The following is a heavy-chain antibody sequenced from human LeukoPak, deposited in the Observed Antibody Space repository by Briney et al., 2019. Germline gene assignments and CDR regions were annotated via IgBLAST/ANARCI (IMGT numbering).Heavy chain of an antibody. Sequence: GASAKVSCKASGYTFTSYGISWVRQAPGQGLEWMGWISAYNGNTNYAQKLQGRVTMTTDTSTSTAYMELRSLRSDDTAVYYCARDTYYYGSGSLGMDVWGKGTTVTVSS. D-gene: IGHD3-10*01. CDR3: ARDTYYYGSGSLGMDV. V-gene: IGHV1-18*04. CDR1: GYTFTSYG. CDR2: ISAYNGNT. J-gene: IGHJ6*04.